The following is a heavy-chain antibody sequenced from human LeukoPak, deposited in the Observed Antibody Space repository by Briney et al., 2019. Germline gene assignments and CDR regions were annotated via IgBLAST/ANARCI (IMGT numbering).Heavy chain of an antibody. CDR3: ARHESGSYFRFDS. CDR1: GGSIRSYY. J-gene: IGHJ4*02. CDR2: IYTSGST. Sequence: SSETLSLTCTVSGGSIRSYYWSWIRQPPGEGLEWIGYIYTSGSTNYNPSLKSRVTISVDTSKNQFSLKLNSVTAADTAVYYCARHESGSYFRFDSWGQGTLVTVSS. D-gene: IGHD1-26*01. V-gene: IGHV4-4*09.